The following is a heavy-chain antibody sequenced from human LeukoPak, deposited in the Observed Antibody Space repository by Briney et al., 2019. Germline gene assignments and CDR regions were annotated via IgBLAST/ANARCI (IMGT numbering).Heavy chain of an antibody. CDR3: ATDSPETAAFDY. CDR1: GFSFSTYS. Sequence: GGSLRLSCTASGFSFSTYSMNWVRQAPGKGLEWVSYIVGSSSNIYYADSVKGRFTISRDNAKNSLYLQMDSLRAEDTAIYYCATDSPETAAFDYWGQGTLVTVSS. J-gene: IGHJ4*02. CDR2: IVGSSSNI. V-gene: IGHV3-48*04.